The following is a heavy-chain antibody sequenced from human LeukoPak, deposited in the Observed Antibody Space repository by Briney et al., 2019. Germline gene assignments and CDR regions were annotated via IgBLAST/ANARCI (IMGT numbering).Heavy chain of an antibody. CDR1: GFTFSSYS. CDR3: ARELIYQLRQWDYYYYMDV. Sequence: GGSLRLSCAAPGFTFSSYSMNWVRQAPGKGLEWVSYISSSSSTIYYADSVKGRFTISRDNAKNSLYLQMNSLRAEDTAVYYCARELIYQLRQWDYYYYMDVWGKGTTVTVSS. J-gene: IGHJ6*03. CDR2: ISSSSSTI. D-gene: IGHD2-2*01. V-gene: IGHV3-48*01.